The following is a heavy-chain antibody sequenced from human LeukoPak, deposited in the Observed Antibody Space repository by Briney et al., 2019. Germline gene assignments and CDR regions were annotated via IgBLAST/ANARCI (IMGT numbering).Heavy chain of an antibody. CDR2: INPSGGST. Sequence: ASVKVSCTASGYTFTSYYMHWVRQAPGQGLEWMGIINPSGGSTSYAQKFQGRVTMTRDTSTSTVYMELSSLRSEDTAVYYCARDLTLVTVAGTPRPYYFDYWGQGTLVTVSS. CDR1: GYTFTSYY. CDR3: ARDLTLVTVAGTPRPYYFDY. V-gene: IGHV1-46*01. J-gene: IGHJ4*02. D-gene: IGHD6-19*01.